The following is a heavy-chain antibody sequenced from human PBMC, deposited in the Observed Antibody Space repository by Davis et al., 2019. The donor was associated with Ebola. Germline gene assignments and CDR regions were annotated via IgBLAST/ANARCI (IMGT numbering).Heavy chain of an antibody. D-gene: IGHD3-9*01. CDR3: AKDARRYFDWVDAFDI. J-gene: IGHJ3*02. CDR2: LGLSADT. Sequence: GGSLRLSCAASGFVFSSYVMSWVRRAPGKGLEWVSTLGLSADTYYADSVKGRFTISRDNSKNTLYLQMNSLRAEDTAVYYCAKDARRYFDWVDAFDIWGQGTMVTVSS. V-gene: IGHV3-23*01. CDR1: GFVFSSYV.